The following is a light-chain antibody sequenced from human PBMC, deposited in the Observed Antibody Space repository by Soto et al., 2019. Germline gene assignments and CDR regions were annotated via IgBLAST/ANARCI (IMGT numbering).Light chain of an antibody. J-gene: IGKJ1*01. V-gene: IGKV3-20*01. Sequence: ETVLTQSPVTLSLSPGERATLSCRASQSVSTTYLAWYQQKPGQSPRLLIYGTSNRATGIPDRFSGSGSGTDFTLTISRLEPEDFAVYYCQQYGLSRWTFGQGTKVDIK. CDR1: QSVSTTY. CDR3: QQYGLSRWT. CDR2: GTS.